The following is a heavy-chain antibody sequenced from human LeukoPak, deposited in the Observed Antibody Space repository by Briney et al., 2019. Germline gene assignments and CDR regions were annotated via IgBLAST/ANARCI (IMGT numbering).Heavy chain of an antibody. J-gene: IGHJ4*02. CDR1: GFTFSSYS. D-gene: IGHD6-19*01. CDR3: ARGGRYSSGWYRYYFDY. V-gene: IGHV3-48*04. CDR2: ISSSGSTI. Sequence: GGSLRLSCAASGFTFSSYSMNWVRQAPGKGLEWVSYISSSGSTIYYADSVKGRFTISRDNAKNSLYLQMNSLRAEDTAVYYCARGGRYSSGWYRYYFDYWGQGTLVTVSS.